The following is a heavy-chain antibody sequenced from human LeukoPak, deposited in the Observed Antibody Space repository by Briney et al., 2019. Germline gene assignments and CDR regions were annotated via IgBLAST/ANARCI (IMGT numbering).Heavy chain of an antibody. CDR1: GFTFSSYS. CDR3: ARGVDYYGV. J-gene: IGHJ4*02. V-gene: IGHV3-48*01. CDR2: ISSSSSTI. D-gene: IGHD3-10*01. Sequence: GGSLRLSCAASGFTFSSYSMNWVRQAPGKGLEWVSYISSSSSTIYYADSVKGRFTISRDNAKNSLYLQMNSLRAEDTAVYYCARGVDYYGVWGQGTLVTVSS.